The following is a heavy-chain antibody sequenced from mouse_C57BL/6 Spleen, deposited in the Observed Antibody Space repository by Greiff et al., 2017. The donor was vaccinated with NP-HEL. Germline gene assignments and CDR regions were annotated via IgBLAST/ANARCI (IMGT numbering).Heavy chain of an antibody. CDR2: ISDGGSYT. J-gene: IGHJ2*01. D-gene: IGHD4-1*02. CDR3: DRDPQLGPGYFDY. V-gene: IGHV5-4*01. CDR1: GFTFSSYA. Sequence: EVQVVESGGGLVKPGGSLKLSCAASGFTFSSYAMSWVRQTPEKRLEWVATISDGGSYTYYPDNVKGRFTISRDNAKNNLYLQMSHLKSEDTAMYDCDRDPQLGPGYFDYWGQGTTLTVSS.